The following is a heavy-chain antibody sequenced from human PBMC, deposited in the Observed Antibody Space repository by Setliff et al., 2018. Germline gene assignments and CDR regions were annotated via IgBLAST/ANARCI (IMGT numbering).Heavy chain of an antibody. CDR1: GGSISSGGYY. CDR2: IYYSGST. J-gene: IGHJ2*01. V-gene: IGHV4-31*03. D-gene: IGHD2-2*01. CDR3: ARTSTARYFDL. Sequence: SETLSLTCTVSGGSISSGGYYWSWIRQHPGKGLEWIGYIYYSGSTFHSPSLKSRVTMSINTSKNQFSLNLYSVTAADTAVYYCARTSTARYFDLWGRGTLVTVSS.